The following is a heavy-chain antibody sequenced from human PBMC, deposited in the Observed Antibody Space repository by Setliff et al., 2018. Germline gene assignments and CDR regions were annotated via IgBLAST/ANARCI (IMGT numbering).Heavy chain of an antibody. V-gene: IGHV1-24*01. CDR2: FDPEDGET. CDR1: GYTLTELS. D-gene: IGHD3-22*01. Sequence: ASVKVSCKVSGYTLTELSMHWVRQAPGKGLEWMGGFDPEDGETIYAQKFQGRVTMTEDTSTDTAYMELSSLRSEDTAVYYCATGTTDRGIVAYYYHYMDVWGKGTTVTVSS. J-gene: IGHJ6*03. CDR3: ATGTTDRGIVAYYYHYMDV.